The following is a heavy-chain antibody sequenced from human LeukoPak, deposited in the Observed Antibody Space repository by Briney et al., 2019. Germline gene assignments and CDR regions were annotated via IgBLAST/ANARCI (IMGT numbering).Heavy chain of an antibody. CDR1: GYTLTELS. V-gene: IGHV1-24*01. Sequence: ASVKVSCKVSGYTLTELSMHWVRQAPGKGLEWMGGFDPEDGETIYAQKFQGRVTMTEDTSTDTAYMELSSLRSEDTAVYYCARDPRKTGGATGEYYFDYWGQGTLVTVSS. CDR3: ARDPRKTGGATGEYYFDY. D-gene: IGHD4/OR15-4a*01. J-gene: IGHJ4*02. CDR2: FDPEDGET.